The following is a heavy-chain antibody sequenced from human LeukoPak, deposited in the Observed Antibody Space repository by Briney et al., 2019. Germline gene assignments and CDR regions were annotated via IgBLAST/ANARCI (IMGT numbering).Heavy chain of an antibody. V-gene: IGHV1-46*01. J-gene: IGHJ4*02. CDR3: ARGSYYYGSGSFMGSDY. Sequence: ASVTVSCKASGYTFTSYYMHWVRQAPGQGLEWMGIINPSGGSTSYAQKFQGRVTMTRDTSTSTVYMELSSLRSEDTAVYYCARGSYYYGSGSFMGSDYWGQGTLVTVSS. CDR1: GYTFTSYY. D-gene: IGHD3-10*01. CDR2: INPSGGST.